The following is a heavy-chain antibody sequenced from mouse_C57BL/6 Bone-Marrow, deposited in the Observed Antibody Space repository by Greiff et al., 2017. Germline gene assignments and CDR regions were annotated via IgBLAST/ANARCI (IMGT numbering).Heavy chain of an antibody. J-gene: IGHJ2*01. CDR2: IYPRSGNT. CDR3: SRDYYSSYFDY. D-gene: IGHD2-5*01. CDR1: GYTFTSYG. Sequence: VQLQQSGAELARPGASVKLSCTASGYTFTSYGISWVKQRTGQGLEWIGEIYPRSGNTYYNEKFKGKATLTADKSTSTAYMELRILTSEASAVYFSSRDYYSSYFDYWGQGTTLTVSS. V-gene: IGHV1-81*01.